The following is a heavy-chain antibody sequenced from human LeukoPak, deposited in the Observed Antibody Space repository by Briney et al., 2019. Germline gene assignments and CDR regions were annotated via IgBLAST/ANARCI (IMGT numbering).Heavy chain of an antibody. D-gene: IGHD5-18*01. Sequence: GGSLRLSCAASGFTISSIYMSWVRQPPGKGLEWVSVIYGGDRTYYADSVKGRFTISRDTPKNTLYLQMNSLRPEDTAVYYCARDGEYSYGYGFDYWGQGTLVTVSS. V-gene: IGHV3-66*01. CDR2: IYGGDRT. CDR3: ARDGEYSYGYGFDY. J-gene: IGHJ4*02. CDR1: GFTISSIY.